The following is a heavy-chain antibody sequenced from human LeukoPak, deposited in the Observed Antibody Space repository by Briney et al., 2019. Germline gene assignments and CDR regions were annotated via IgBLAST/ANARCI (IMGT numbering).Heavy chain of an antibody. V-gene: IGHV3-33*01. CDR1: EFTFTTHG. D-gene: IGHD2-2*03. Sequence: GRSLTLSCAASEFTFTTHGKHWVRQAPGKGLEWVAFIYYDGSNIYYADYVKGRFTISRDISKNTLYLQMDSLRAEDTAIYYCARDWIAKSFENWGQETLVTVSS. J-gene: IGHJ4*02. CDR3: ARDWIAKSFEN. CDR2: IYYDGSNI.